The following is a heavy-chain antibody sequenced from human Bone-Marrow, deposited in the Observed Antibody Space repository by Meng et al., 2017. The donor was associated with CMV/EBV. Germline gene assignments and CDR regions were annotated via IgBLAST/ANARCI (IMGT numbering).Heavy chain of an antibody. D-gene: IGHD6-19*01. CDR3: ARLPGIAVGGTDY. J-gene: IGHJ4*02. CDR1: GYTFTGYY. Sequence: ASVKVSCKASGYTFTGYYMHWVRQAPGQGLEWMGWINPNSGGTNYAQKFQGRVTMTRDTSISTAYMELSRLRSDDTAVYYCARLPGIAVGGTDYWGQGTLVTVSS. V-gene: IGHV1-2*02. CDR2: INPNSGGT.